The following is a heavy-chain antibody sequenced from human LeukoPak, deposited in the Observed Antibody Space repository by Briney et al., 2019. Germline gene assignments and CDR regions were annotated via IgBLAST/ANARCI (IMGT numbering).Heavy chain of an antibody. J-gene: IGHJ3*02. Sequence: GGSLRLSCTASGFTFSTYSMNWVRQAPGKGLECISYISFHGQTIYYSDSVRGRFTISRDNAKNSLYLQMNSLRPEDTAVYYCAKEGDYYGSGSYRDGFDIWGQGTRATVSS. CDR1: GFTFSTYS. CDR3: AKEGDYYGSGSYRDGFDI. D-gene: IGHD3-10*01. V-gene: IGHV3-48*01. CDR2: ISFHGQTI.